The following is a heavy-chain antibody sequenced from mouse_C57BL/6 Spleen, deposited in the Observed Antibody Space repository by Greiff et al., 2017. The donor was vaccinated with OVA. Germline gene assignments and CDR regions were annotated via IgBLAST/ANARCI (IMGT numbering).Heavy chain of an antibody. CDR1: GYTFTTYP. V-gene: IGHV1-47*01. D-gene: IGHD2-5*01. CDR2: FHPYNDDT. J-gene: IGHJ1*03. CDR3: ARGSNYVSNWYFDV. Sequence: QVHVKQSGAELVKPGASVKMSCKASGYTFTTYPIEWMKQNHGKSLEWIGNFHPYNDDTKYNEKFKGKATLTVEKSSSTVYLELSRLTSDDSAVYYCARGSNYVSNWYFDVWGTGTTVTVSS.